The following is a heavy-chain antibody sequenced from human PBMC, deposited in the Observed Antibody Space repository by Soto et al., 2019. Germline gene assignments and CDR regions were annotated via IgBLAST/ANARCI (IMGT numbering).Heavy chain of an antibody. V-gene: IGHV3-30*18. J-gene: IGHJ4*02. CDR1: GFTFSKFG. CDR3: AKDRRKCGDSPFEK. Sequence: QVQLVESGGGVVQPGRSLRLSCAASGFTFSKFGMHWLRQAPGRGLEWVAGISNDGSDEYYVDSVKGRFNISRDNSKITLSLQMNSLRFEDTAVYFCAKDRRKCGDSPFEKWGQGTLVTVSS. CDR2: ISNDGSDE. D-gene: IGHD4-17*01.